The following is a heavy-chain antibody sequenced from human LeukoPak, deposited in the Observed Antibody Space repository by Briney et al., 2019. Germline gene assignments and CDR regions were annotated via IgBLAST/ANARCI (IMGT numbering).Heavy chain of an antibody. CDR3: ARTVVVAAYYFDY. CDR2: IKQDGSEK. J-gene: IGHJ4*02. CDR1: GFTFSDHW. V-gene: IGHV3-7*01. Sequence: GGSLRLSCAASGFTFSDHWMSWVRQAPGKGLEWVANIKQDGSEKYYVDSVKGRFTISRDNAKNSLYLQMNSLRAEDTAVYYCARTVVVAAYYFDYWGQGTLVTVSS. D-gene: IGHD2-15*01.